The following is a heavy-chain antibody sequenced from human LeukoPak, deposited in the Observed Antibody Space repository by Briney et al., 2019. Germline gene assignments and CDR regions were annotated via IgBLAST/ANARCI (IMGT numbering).Heavy chain of an antibody. CDR3: ARDLPRSPANTIDF. D-gene: IGHD1-14*01. Sequence: GGSLRLSCAASGFTFSSYWMTWVRQAPGKGLEWVANIKRDGSEKNHLDSRFIISRDNGKNSLYLQMNSLRAEDTAVYYCARDLPRSPANTIDFWGQGTLVTVSS. J-gene: IGHJ4*02. CDR2: IKRDGSEK. CDR1: GFTFSSYW. V-gene: IGHV3-7*01.